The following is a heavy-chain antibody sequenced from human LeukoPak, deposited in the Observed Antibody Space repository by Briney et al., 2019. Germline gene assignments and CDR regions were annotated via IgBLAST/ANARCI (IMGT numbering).Heavy chain of an antibody. V-gene: IGHV4-61*08. CDR1: GVSISSGGYY. Sequence: PSETLSLTCTVSGVSISSGGYYWSWIRQPPGKGLEWIGYIYYSGSTNYNPSLKSRVTISVDTSKNQFSLKLSSVTAADTAVYYCARDRGSSSRSGAFDIWGQGTMVAVSS. J-gene: IGHJ3*02. CDR3: ARDRGSSSRSGAFDI. CDR2: IYYSGST. D-gene: IGHD6-6*01.